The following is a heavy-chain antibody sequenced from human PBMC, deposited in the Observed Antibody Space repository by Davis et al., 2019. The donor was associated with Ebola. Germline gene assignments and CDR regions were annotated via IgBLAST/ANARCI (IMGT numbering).Heavy chain of an antibody. J-gene: IGHJ4*02. CDR1: GYTFPSYW. Sequence: KVSCKGSGYTFPSYWIGWVRHMPGQGLEWMGIIYPGDSDTRYSPSFQGQVTISADKSISTAYLQWSSRKASDTAMYYCARVGYSSGWYAIFDYWGQGTLVTVSS. CDR3: ARVGYSSGWYAIFDY. CDR2: IYPGDSDT. D-gene: IGHD6-19*01. V-gene: IGHV5-51*01.